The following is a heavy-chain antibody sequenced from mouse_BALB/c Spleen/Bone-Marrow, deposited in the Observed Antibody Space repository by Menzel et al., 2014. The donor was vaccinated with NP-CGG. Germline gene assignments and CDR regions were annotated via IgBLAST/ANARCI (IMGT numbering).Heavy chain of an antibody. Sequence: EVKLMESGGGLVQPGGSRKLSCAASGFTFSSFGMHWVRQAPEKGLEWIAYISRDSGAIFYADTVKGRFTISRDNPKSTLFLQMTSLRSEDTAIYFCARGGNWEDFDYWGQGTTLTVSS. J-gene: IGHJ2*01. CDR3: ARGGNWEDFDY. V-gene: IGHV5-17*02. D-gene: IGHD4-1*01. CDR1: GFTFSSFG. CDR2: ISRDSGAI.